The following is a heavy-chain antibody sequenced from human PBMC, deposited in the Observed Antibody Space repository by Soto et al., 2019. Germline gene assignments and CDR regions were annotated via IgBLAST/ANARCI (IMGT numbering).Heavy chain of an antibody. V-gene: IGHV1-18*01. CDR2: TSAYNGNT. J-gene: IGHJ4*02. CDR1: GYTFTSYG. Sequence: ASVKVSCKASGYTFTSYGISWVRQAPGQGLEWMGWTSAYNGNTNYAQKLQGRVTMTTDTSTSTAYMELRSLRSDDTAVYYCAKDLIGYSSSWYGPFDYWGQGTLVTVSS. CDR3: AKDLIGYSSSWYGPFDY. D-gene: IGHD6-13*01.